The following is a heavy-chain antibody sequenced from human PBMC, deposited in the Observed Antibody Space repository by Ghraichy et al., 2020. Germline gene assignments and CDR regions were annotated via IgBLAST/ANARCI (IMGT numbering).Heavy chain of an antibody. V-gene: IGHV4-31*03. CDR3: ARVGTTVTPARPDRGSFDY. CDR2: IYYSGST. CDR1: GGSISSGGYY. D-gene: IGHD4-17*01. Sequence: SETLSLTCTVSGGSISSGGYYWSWIRQHPGKGLEWIGYIYYSGSTYYNPSLKSRVTISVDTSKNQFSLKLSSVTAADTAVYYCARVGTTVTPARPDRGSFDYWGQGTLVTVSS. J-gene: IGHJ4*02.